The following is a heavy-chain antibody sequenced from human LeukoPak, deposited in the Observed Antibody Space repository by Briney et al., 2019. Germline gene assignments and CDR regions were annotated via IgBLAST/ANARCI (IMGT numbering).Heavy chain of an antibody. CDR2: ISGSGSTI. CDR1: GFTFSSYE. D-gene: IGHD3-10*01. V-gene: IGHV3-48*03. CDR3: VREAAPSGSFHYYYYYMGV. Sequence: PGGSLRLSCAASGFTFSSYEMSWVRQAPGKGLEWVSYISGSGSTIYYADSVQGRFTISRDNAKNSLYLQMNSLRAEDTAVYYCVREAAPSGSFHYYYYYMGVWGKGTTVTVSS. J-gene: IGHJ6*03.